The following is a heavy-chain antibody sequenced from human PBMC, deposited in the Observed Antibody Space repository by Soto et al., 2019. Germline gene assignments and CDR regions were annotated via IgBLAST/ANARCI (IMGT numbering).Heavy chain of an antibody. J-gene: IGHJ5*02. V-gene: IGHV4-39*01. CDR1: GGSISSSSYY. Sequence: PSETLSLTCTVSGGSISSSSYYWGWIRQPPGKGLEWIGSIYYSGSTYYNPSLKSRVTISVDTSKNQFSLKLSPVTAADTAVYYCAIHNGPYNWNYFWFDPWGQGTLVTVSS. D-gene: IGHD1-7*01. CDR3: AIHNGPYNWNYFWFDP. CDR2: IYYSGST.